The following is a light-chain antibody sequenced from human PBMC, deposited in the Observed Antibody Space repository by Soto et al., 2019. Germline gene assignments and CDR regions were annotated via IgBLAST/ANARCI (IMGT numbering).Light chain of an antibody. CDR3: TSYAGSNTPYV. V-gene: IGLV2-8*01. CDR1: SSDVGGYDY. J-gene: IGLJ1*01. CDR2: EVT. Sequence: SCTGTSSDVGGYDYVSWYQQHPGKAPKLMIFEVTKRPSGVPNRFSGSKSGNTASLTVSGLQAEDEADYYCTSYAGSNTPYVFGTGTKVTVL.